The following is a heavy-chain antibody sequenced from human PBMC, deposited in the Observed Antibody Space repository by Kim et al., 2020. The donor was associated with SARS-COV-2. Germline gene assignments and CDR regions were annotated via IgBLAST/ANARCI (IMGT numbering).Heavy chain of an antibody. V-gene: IGHV1-69*13. CDR1: GGTFSSYA. Sequence: SVKVSCKASGGTFSSYAISWVRQAPGQGLEWMGGIIPIFGTANYAQKFQGRVTITADESTSTAYMELSSLRSEDTAVYYCARDREVAVAGTHFQHWGQGTLVTVSS. J-gene: IGHJ1*01. CDR3: ARDREVAVAGTHFQH. D-gene: IGHD6-19*01. CDR2: IIPIFGTA.